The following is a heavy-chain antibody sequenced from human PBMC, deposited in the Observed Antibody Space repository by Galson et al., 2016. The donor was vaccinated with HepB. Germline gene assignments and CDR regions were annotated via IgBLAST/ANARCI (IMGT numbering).Heavy chain of an antibody. CDR3: AKDLVATGISGTLDY. V-gene: IGHV3-23*01. CDR2: IDNSADTT. J-gene: IGHJ4*02. Sequence: GFPFSRFAMTWVRQAPGRGLEWVASIDNSADTTHYVDSVKGRFTISRDNSRNTLYLQMRSLGAEDTAIYYCAKDLVATGISGTLDYWGQGTLVTVSS. CDR1: GFPFSRFA. D-gene: IGHD5-12*01.